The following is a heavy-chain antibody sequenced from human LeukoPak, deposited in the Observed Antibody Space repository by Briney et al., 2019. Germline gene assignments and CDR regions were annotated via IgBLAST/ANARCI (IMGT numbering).Heavy chain of an antibody. J-gene: IGHJ4*02. Sequence: GGSLRLSCAASGFTFSGYSMNWVRQAPGKGLEWVSSISSSSSYIYYADSVKGRFTISRDNAKNSLYLQMNSLRAEDTAMYYCARGVVRYFDYWGQGALVTVSS. CDR2: ISSSSSYI. V-gene: IGHV3-21*01. D-gene: IGHD3-9*01. CDR3: ARGVVRYFDY. CDR1: GFTFSGYS.